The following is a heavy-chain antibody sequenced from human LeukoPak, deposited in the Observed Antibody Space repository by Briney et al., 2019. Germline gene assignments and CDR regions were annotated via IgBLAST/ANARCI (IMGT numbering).Heavy chain of an antibody. Sequence: GGSLRLSCAASGFTFSSYAMSWVRQAPGKGLEWVSVIYSGGSTYYADSVKGRFTISRDNSKNTLYLQMNSLRAEDTAVYYCARKLGPFDYWGQGTLVAVSS. V-gene: IGHV3-53*01. CDR1: GFTFSSYA. CDR3: ARKLGPFDY. J-gene: IGHJ4*02. D-gene: IGHD3-10*01. CDR2: IYSGGST.